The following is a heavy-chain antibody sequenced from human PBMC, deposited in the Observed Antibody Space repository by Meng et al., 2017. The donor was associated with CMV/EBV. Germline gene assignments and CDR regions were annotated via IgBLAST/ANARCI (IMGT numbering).Heavy chain of an antibody. CDR3: AKDSLVLNYYYYYGMDV. V-gene: IGHV3-30*02. CDR1: GFTFSSYW. CDR2: IRYDGSNK. J-gene: IGHJ6*02. Sequence: GGSLRLSCAASGFTFSSYWMHWVRQAPGKGLEWVAFIRYDGSNKYYADSVKGRFTISRDNSKNTLYLQMNSLRAEDTAVYYCAKDSLVLNYYYYYGMDVWGQGTTVTVSS. D-gene: IGHD3-10*01.